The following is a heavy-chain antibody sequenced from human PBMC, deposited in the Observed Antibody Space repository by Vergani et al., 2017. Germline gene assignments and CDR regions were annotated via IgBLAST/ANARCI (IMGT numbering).Heavy chain of an antibody. D-gene: IGHD4-11*01. Sequence: QVQLVQSGAEVKKPGASVKVSCKASGYTFTSYAMHWVRQAPGQGLEWMGGIIPIFGTANYAQKFQGRVTITADESTSTAYMELSSLRSEDTAVYYCARISDYSNYLFDYWGQGTLVTVSS. CDR2: IIPIFGTA. CDR1: GYTFTSYA. J-gene: IGHJ4*02. V-gene: IGHV1-69*13. CDR3: ARISDYSNYLFDY.